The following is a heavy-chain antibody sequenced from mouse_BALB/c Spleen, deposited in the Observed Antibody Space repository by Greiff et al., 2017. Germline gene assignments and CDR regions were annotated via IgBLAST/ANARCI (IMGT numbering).Heavy chain of an antibody. Sequence: VQLQQSGAELVRPGASVTLSCKASGYTFTDYEMHWVKQTPVHGLEWIGAIDPETGGTAYNQKFKGKATLTADKSSSTAYMELRSLTSEDSAVYYCTRFPMITTAWFADWGQGTLVTVSA. V-gene: IGHV1-15*01. D-gene: IGHD2-4*01. CDR3: TRFPMITTAWFAD. CDR2: IDPETGGT. J-gene: IGHJ3*01. CDR1: GYTFTDYE.